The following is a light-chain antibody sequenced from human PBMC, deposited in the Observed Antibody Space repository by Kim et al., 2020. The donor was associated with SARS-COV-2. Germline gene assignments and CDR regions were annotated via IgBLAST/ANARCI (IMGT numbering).Light chain of an antibody. CDR2: AVS. CDR3: SSYTGTTTLYV. V-gene: IGLV2-14*03. Sequence: QSITISCTGTSSDVGAYDYVSLFKQLPGKALRLVIYAVSFRPSGISNRLSGSKSGNTASLTISGLQTEDEADYFCSSYTGTTTLYVFGTGTKVTVL. J-gene: IGLJ1*01. CDR1: SSDVGAYDY.